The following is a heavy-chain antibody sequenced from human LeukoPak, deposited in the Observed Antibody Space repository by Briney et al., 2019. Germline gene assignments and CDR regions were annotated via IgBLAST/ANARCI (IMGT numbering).Heavy chain of an antibody. D-gene: IGHD6-13*01. CDR1: GGSFSGYY. J-gene: IGHJ6*03. Sequence: SETQSLTCAVYGGSFSGYYWSWIRQPPGKGLEWIGEINHSGSTNYNPSLKSRVTISVDTSKNQFSLKLSSVTAADTAVYYCARGPSSSWYRYYYYYMDVWGKGTTVTVSS. CDR2: INHSGST. CDR3: ARGPSSSWYRYYYYYMDV. V-gene: IGHV4-34*01.